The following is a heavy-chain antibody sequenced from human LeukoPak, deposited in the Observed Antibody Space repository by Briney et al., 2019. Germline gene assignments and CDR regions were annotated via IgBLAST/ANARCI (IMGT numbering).Heavy chain of an antibody. CDR2: ISYDGSNK. CDR3: ARKRVDYQLLSKRGVYYFDY. D-gene: IGHD2-2*01. Sequence: GGSLRLSCAASGFTFSSYGMHWVRQAPGKGLEWVAVISYDGSNKYYADSVKGRFTISRDNSKNTLYLQMNSLRAEDMAVYYCARKRVDYQLLSKRGVYYFDYWGQGTLVTVSS. J-gene: IGHJ4*02. V-gene: IGHV3-30*03. CDR1: GFTFSSYG.